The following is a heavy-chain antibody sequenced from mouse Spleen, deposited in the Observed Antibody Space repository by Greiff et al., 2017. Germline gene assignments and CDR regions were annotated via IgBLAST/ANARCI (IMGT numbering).Heavy chain of an antibody. CDR1: GFTFSDYG. CDR2: ISSGSSTI. J-gene: IGHJ3*01. Sequence: EVHLVESGGGLVKPGGSLKLSCAASGFTFSDYGMHWVRQAPEKGLEWVAYISSGSSTIYYADTVKGRFTISRDNAKNTLFLQMTSLRSEDTAMYYCARGRDYYGSPSWFAYWGQGTLVTVSA. CDR3: ARGRDYYGSPSWFAY. V-gene: IGHV5-17*01. D-gene: IGHD1-1*01.